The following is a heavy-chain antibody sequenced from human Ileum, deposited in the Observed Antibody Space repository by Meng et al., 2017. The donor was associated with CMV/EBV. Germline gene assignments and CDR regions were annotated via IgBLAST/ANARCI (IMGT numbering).Heavy chain of an antibody. V-gene: IGHV3-74*01. Sequence: RGSLSLSCVDSGRTLSSYWMHWVRQAPGKGLVWVSRMISDGTGTSYADSVKSRLTISRDNAKNPTYVQMHSLRDEDTAVYYCARGGSTWVDYWGQGTLVTVSS. D-gene: IGHD6-13*01. CDR1: GRTLSSYW. J-gene: IGHJ4*02. CDR3: ARGGSTWVDY. CDR2: MISDGTGT.